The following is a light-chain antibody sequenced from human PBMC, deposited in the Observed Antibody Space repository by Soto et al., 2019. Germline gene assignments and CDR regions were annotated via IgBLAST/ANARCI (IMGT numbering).Light chain of an antibody. Sequence: IVLPQAPGTLSLSLRARSTLSCRASQSVSSSYFAWYQQKPGQAPRLLIYGASNRATGIPDRFSGGGTATDFTLTISRLEPEDFAVYYCQQYDESPLTFCGGANVDIK. CDR1: QSVSSSY. V-gene: IGKV3-20*01. CDR3: QQYDESPLT. J-gene: IGKJ4*01. CDR2: GAS.